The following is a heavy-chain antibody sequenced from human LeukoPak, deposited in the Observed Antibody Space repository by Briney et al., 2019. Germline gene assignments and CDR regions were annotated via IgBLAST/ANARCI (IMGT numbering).Heavy chain of an antibody. V-gene: IGHV3-21*01. D-gene: IGHD2/OR15-2a*01. CDR3: ARVAGYCSSTSNCYFDY. CDR1: GFTFSTYT. J-gene: IGHJ4*02. CDR2: ISSSSTYV. Sequence: PGGSLRLSCAASGFTFSTYTMSWVRQAPGKGLEWVSSISSSSTYVYCADSVKGRFTISRDNAKNSLYLQMNSLRAEDTAVYYCARVAGYCSSTSNCYFDYWGQGTLVTVSS.